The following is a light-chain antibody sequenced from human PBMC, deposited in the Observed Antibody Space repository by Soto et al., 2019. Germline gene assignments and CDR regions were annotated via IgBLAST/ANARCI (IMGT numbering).Light chain of an antibody. CDR1: QSISTW. J-gene: IGKJ1*01. V-gene: IGKV1-5*01. Sequence: DIQMTQSPSTLSASVGDRVTITCRASQSISTWLAWYQQKPGKAPKLLIYDAFYLERGVPSRFXXXXXXXXXXXXXXSLQPDDLATYYCQQYNSFWTFGQGTKVEI. CDR2: DAF. CDR3: QQYNSFWT.